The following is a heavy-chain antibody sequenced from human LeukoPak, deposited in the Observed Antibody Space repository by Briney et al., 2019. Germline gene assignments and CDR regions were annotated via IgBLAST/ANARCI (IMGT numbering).Heavy chain of an antibody. J-gene: IGHJ5*02. CDR1: GYTFTGYY. CDR3: ERAMSEWFGELAGRDWFDP. D-gene: IGHD3-10*01. Sequence: GASVKVSCKASGYTFTGYYMHWVRQAPGQGLEWMGWINPNSGGTNYAQKFQGRVTMTRDTSISTAYMELSRLRSEDTAGYFCERAMSEWFGELAGRDWFDPWGQGTLVTVSS. CDR2: INPNSGGT. V-gene: IGHV1-2*02.